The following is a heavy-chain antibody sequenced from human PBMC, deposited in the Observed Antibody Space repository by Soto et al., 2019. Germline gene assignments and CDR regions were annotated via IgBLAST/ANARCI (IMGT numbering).Heavy chain of an antibody. D-gene: IGHD3-22*01. CDR3: ARDPNDSSAYYHHYYYGMDV. CDR1: GYTFTSYG. CDR2: INAGNGNT. J-gene: IGHJ6*02. Sequence: ASVKVSCKASGYTFTSYGIHWVRQAPGQRLEWTGWINAGNGNTKYSEEFQGRVTITRDTSASTAYLELSSLRSEDTAVYYCARDPNDSSAYYHHYYYGMDVWGQGTTVTVSS. V-gene: IGHV1-3*01.